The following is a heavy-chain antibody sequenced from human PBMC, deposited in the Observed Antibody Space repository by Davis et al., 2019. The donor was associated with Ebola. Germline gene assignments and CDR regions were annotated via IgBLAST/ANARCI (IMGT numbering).Heavy chain of an antibody. J-gene: IGHJ6*02. CDR2: ISGDGSGS. Sequence: GESLKISCAASGFKFDDYPMHWVRQVPGKGLEWVSLISGDGSGSYYADSVKGRFTISRDNAKSSLYLQMNSLGADDTAMYYCARGGETVTGTASHGMDVWGQGTTVTVSS. CDR1: GFKFDDYP. CDR3: ARGGETVTGTASHGMDV. V-gene: IGHV3-43*02. D-gene: IGHD1-14*01.